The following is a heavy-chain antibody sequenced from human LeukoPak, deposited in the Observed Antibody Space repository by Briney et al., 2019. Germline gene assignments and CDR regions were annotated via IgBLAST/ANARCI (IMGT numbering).Heavy chain of an antibody. CDR1: GFTFSSHS. D-gene: IGHD3-22*01. Sequence: GGSLRLSCAASGFTFSSHSMNWVRQAPGKGLEWVSSISSSSSYIYYADSVKGRFTISRDNAKNSLYLQMNSLRAEDTAVYYCARVYYYDSSGYYAWYFDLWGRGTLVTVSS. CDR2: ISSSSSYI. V-gene: IGHV3-21*04. CDR3: ARVYYYDSSGYYAWYFDL. J-gene: IGHJ2*01.